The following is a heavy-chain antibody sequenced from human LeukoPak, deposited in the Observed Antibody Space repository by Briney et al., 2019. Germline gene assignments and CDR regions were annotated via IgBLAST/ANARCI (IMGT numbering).Heavy chain of an antibody. Sequence: SETLSLTCTVSGASVRSYYWSWIRQPPGKKLESIGYFSYSGNTNYNPSLQSRVTISVDTSKNQFSLRLNSVTAAGTAVYYCARHKGNSYAPWDDWGQGTLVTVSS. CDR2: FSYSGNT. CDR1: GASVRSYY. CDR3: ARHKGNSYAPWDD. V-gene: IGHV4-59*08. D-gene: IGHD2-8*01. J-gene: IGHJ4*02.